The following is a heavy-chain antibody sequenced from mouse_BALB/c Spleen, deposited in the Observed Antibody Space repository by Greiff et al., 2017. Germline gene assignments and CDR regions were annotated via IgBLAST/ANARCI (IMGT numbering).Heavy chain of an antibody. V-gene: IGHV5-9-4*01. CDR3: AREGNLAY. Sequence: EVQLVESGGGLVKPGGSLKLSCAASGFTFSSYAMSWVRQSPEKRLEWVAEISSGGSYTYYPDTVTGRFTISRDNAKNTLYLEMSSLRSEDTAMYYCAREGNLAYWGQGTLVTVSA. D-gene: IGHD2-1*01. CDR1: GFTFSSYA. J-gene: IGHJ3*01. CDR2: ISSGGSYT.